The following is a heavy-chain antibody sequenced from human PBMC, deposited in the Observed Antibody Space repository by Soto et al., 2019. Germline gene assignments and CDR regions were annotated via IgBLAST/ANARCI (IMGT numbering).Heavy chain of an antibody. V-gene: IGHV3-23*01. CDR1: GFTFSSYA. J-gene: IGHJ4*02. D-gene: IGHD2-2*01. CDR3: AKNSGRVVPAAHVGY. Sequence: PGGSLRLSCAASGFTFSSYAMSWVRQAPGKGLEWVSTISGSGGSTYYADSVKGRFTISRDNSKNTLYLQMNSLRAEDTAVYYCAKNSGRVVPAAHVGYWGQGTLVTVSS. CDR2: ISGSGGST.